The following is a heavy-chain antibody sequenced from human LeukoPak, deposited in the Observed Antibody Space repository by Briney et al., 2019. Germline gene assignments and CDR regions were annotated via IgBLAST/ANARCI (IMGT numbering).Heavy chain of an antibody. Sequence: LEWVLSISSSSSYIYYADSVKGRFTISRDNAKNSLYLQMNSLSAEDTAVYYCARGMSNFDYWGQGTLVTVSS. CDR2: ISSSSSYI. J-gene: IGHJ4*02. CDR3: ARGMSNFDY. V-gene: IGHV3-21*01.